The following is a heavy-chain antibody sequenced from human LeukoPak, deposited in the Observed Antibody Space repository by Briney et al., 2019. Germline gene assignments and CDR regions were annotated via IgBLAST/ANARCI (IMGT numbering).Heavy chain of an antibody. Sequence: RASVKVSCKASGYTFTSYYMHWVRQAPGQGLEWMGIINPSGGSTSYAQKFQGRVTMTRDMSTSAVYMELSSLRSEDTAVYYWARWDTAMVNHFDDWGQGTLVTVSS. J-gene: IGHJ4*02. D-gene: IGHD5-18*01. V-gene: IGHV1-46*01. CDR1: GYTFTSYY. CDR2: INPSGGST. CDR3: ARWDTAMVNHFDD.